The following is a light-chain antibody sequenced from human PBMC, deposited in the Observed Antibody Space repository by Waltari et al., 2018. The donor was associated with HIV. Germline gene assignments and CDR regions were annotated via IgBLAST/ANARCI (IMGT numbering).Light chain of an antibody. V-gene: IGLV1-44*01. CDR1: TSNIGSNT. J-gene: IGLJ3*02. CDR3: AAWDDSLNVPV. CDR2: SNH. Sequence: QSVLTQPPSASGTPGQRLTISCSGSTSNIGSNTVNWYQQPPGTAPKHLIDSNHQWPSGVPDRFSSSKSGTSASLAISGLQSEDEADYYCAAWDDSLNVPVFGGGTRLTVL.